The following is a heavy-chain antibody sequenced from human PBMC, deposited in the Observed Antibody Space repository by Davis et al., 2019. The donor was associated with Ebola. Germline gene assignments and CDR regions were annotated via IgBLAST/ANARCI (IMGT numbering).Heavy chain of an antibody. D-gene: IGHD4-23*01. V-gene: IGHV3-73*01. CDR1: GFTVSSNY. J-gene: IGHJ4*02. CDR3: TRGNGGNSDDY. Sequence: GGSLRLSCAASGFTVSSNYMSWVRQASGKGLEWVGRIRSKANSYATAYAASVKGRFTISRDDSKNTAYLQMNSLKTEDTAVYYCTRGNGGNSDDYWGQGTLVTVSS. CDR2: IRSKANSYAT.